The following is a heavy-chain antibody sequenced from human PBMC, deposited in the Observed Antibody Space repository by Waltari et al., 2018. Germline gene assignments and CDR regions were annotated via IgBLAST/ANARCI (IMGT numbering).Heavy chain of an antibody. CDR1: GYSISRGYY. CDR3: ARALSGGDRPSWFDP. V-gene: IGHV4-38-2*02. CDR2: IYHSGST. Sequence: QVQLQESGPGLVKPSETLSLTCTASGYSISRGYYWGWIRQPPGKGLEWIGSIYHSGSTYYSPSLKSRVTISVDTSKNQFSLKLSSVTAADTAVYYCARALSGGDRPSWFDPWGQGTLVTVSS. D-gene: IGHD3-10*01. J-gene: IGHJ5*02.